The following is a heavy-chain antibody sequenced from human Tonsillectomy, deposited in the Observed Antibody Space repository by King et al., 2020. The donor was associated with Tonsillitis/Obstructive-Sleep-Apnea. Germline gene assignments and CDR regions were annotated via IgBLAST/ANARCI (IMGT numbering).Heavy chain of an antibody. V-gene: IGHV1-2*02. J-gene: IGHJ6*02. CDR2: INPYSDDT. Sequence: GQLVQSGAEVKKPGASVKVSCKTSGYTFTDHYIHWVRQAPGQGLEWMGWINPYSDDTHYAQKFQGRVTMTRNTSIRTVYMELSRLRSDDTAVYYCARERDYYASGRYYYGMDVWGQGTTVTVSS. CDR1: GYTFTDHY. CDR3: ARERDYYASGRYYYGMDV. D-gene: IGHD3-10*01.